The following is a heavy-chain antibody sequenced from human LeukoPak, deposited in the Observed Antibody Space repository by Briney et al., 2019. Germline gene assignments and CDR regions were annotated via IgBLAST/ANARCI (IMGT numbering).Heavy chain of an antibody. J-gene: IGHJ5*02. CDR2: ISSSSSYI. CDR1: GFTFSSYA. Sequence: GGSLRLSCAASGFTFSSYAMSWVRQAPGKGLEWVSSISSSSSYIYYADSVKGRFTISRDDAKNSLYLQMDSLRAEDTALYYCVKDAGTAWGQGTLVTVSS. CDR3: VKDAGTA. V-gene: IGHV3-21*01. D-gene: IGHD2-8*02.